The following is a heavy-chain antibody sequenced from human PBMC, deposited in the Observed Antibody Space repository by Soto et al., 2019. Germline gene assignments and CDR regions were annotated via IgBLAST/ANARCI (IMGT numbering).Heavy chain of an antibody. Sequence: QVQLQESGPGLVKPSETLSLTCTVSGGSISRYYWSWIRQPPGKGLQWIGYIYYSGSTNYNPSLKRRVTVTLDTSKIWFSMGVGSVTAAGASVYPCAGGGVAAMGGFDFWGQGTLVTVSS. J-gene: IGHJ4*02. V-gene: IGHV4-59*01. CDR1: GGSISRYY. CDR3: AGGGVAAMGGFDF. CDR2: IYYSGST. D-gene: IGHD2-15*01.